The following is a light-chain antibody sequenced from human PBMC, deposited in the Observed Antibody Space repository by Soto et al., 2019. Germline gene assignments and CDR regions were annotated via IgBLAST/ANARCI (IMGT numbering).Light chain of an antibody. Sequence: DIQMPQSPSTLSASVGDRVIITCRASQSISSWLAWYQQKPGKAPNLLIYKASTLKSGVPSRFSGSGSGTAFTLSISSVQPDDFAPYYCQQDDNDSWTFGQGTKVDIK. CDR1: QSISSW. V-gene: IGKV1-5*03. J-gene: IGKJ1*01. CDR2: KAS. CDR3: QQDDNDSWT.